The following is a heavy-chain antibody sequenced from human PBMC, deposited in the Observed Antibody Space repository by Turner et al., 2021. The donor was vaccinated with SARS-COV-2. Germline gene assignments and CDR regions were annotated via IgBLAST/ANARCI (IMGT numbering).Heavy chain of an antibody. Sequence: QLQLQESGPGLVKPSETLSLTCTVSGGSISSSSYDWGWIRQPPGKGLEWIGSMYYSGSTYYNPSLKSRVTISVDTSKNQFSLKLSSVTAADTAVYYCAGERRITMVRGVITYYYGMDVWGQGTTVTVSS. CDR2: MYYSGST. J-gene: IGHJ6*02. CDR3: AGERRITMVRGVITYYYGMDV. CDR1: GGSISSSSYD. V-gene: IGHV4-39*01. D-gene: IGHD3-10*01.